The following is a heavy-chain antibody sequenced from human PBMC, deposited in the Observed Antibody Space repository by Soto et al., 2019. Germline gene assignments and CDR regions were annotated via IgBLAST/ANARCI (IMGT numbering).Heavy chain of an antibody. V-gene: IGHV1-18*04. CDR1: GYTFTSYG. D-gene: IGHD2-15*01. J-gene: IGHJ6*02. CDR2: ISAYNGNT. Sequence: ASVKVSCKASGYTFTSYGISWVRQAPGQGLEWMGWISAYNGNTNYAQKLQGRVTMTTDTSTSTAYMELRSLRSDDTAVHYCAREGYCSGGSCYPTPYYYGMDVWGQGTTVTVSS. CDR3: AREGYCSGGSCYPTPYYYGMDV.